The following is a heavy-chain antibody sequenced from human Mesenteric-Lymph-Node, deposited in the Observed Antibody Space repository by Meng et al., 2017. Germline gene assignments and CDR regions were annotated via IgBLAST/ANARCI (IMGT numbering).Heavy chain of an antibody. CDR2: IYYSGST. V-gene: IGHV4-61*01. Sequence: SETLSLTCAVSGYSISSGYYWGWIRQPPGKGLEWIGYIYYSGSTNYNPSLKSRVTISVDTSKNQFSLKLSSVTAADTAVYYCARDKGGYSYGYGYFDYWGQGTLVTVSS. CDR1: GYSISSGYY. J-gene: IGHJ4*02. D-gene: IGHD5-18*01. CDR3: ARDKGGYSYGYGYFDY.